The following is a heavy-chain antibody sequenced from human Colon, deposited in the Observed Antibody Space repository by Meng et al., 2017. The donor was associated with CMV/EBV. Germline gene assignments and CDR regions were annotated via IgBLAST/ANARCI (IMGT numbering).Heavy chain of an antibody. J-gene: IGHJ5*01. Sequence: SVKVSCKASGGTFSTYHINWVRQAPGQGLEWMGRIIPTLDMSDYAPRFQGRLTLTADKVTTTAYMELSGLRSDDTAIYCCARGENLTGDDSWGQGTVVTVSS. V-gene: IGHV1-69*04. CDR3: ARGENLTGDDS. D-gene: IGHD1-20*01. CDR1: GGTFSTYH. CDR2: IIPTLDMS.